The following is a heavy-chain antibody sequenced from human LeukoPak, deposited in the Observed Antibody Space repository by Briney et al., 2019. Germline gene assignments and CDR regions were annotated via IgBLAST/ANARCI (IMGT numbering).Heavy chain of an antibody. J-gene: IGHJ4*02. Sequence: ASVKVSCKASGYTFTDYYMHWVRQAPGQGLEWMGWINPKSGDTNFAQKFQGRVTMTRDTSITTAYMELSRLTSDDTAVYYCARDYYGPGSFSGHWGQGTLVTVSS. V-gene: IGHV1-2*02. CDR1: GYTFTDYY. D-gene: IGHD3-10*01. CDR3: ARDYYGPGSFSGH. CDR2: INPKSGDT.